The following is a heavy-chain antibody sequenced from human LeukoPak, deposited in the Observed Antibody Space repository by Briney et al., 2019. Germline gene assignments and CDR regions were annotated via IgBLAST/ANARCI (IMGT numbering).Heavy chain of an antibody. CDR3: ATRASTVTTRGAFDI. D-gene: IGHD4-17*01. CDR2: ISAYNGNT. CDR1: GYTFTSYG. J-gene: IGHJ3*02. Sequence: ASVKVSCKASGYTFTSYGISWVRQAPRQGLEWMGWISAYNGNTNYAQKLQSRVTMTTDTSTSTAYMELRSLRSDDTAVYYCATRASTVTTRGAFDIWGQGTMVTVSS. V-gene: IGHV1-18*01.